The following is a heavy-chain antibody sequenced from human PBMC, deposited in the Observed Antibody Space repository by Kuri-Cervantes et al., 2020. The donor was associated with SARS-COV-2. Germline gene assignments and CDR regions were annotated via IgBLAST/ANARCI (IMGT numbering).Heavy chain of an antibody. D-gene: IGHD3-3*01. CDR3: ASCRFTRSRYQCYFDY. J-gene: IGHJ4*02. CDR2: INPSGGST. CDR1: GYTFTSYY. Sequence: APVKVSCKASGYTFTSYYMHWVRQAPGQGLEWMGIINPSGGSTSYAQKFQGRVTMTRDTSTSTVYMELSSLRSEDTAVYYCASCRFTRSRYQCYFDYWGQGTLVTVSS. V-gene: IGHV1-46*01.